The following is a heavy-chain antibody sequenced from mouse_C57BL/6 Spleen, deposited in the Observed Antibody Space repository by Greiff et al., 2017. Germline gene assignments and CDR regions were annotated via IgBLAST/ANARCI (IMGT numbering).Heavy chain of an antibody. Sequence: VQGVESGPGLVAPSQSLSITCTVSGFSLTSSGVDWVRQSPGKGLEWLGVIWGVGSTNYNSALKSRLSIRKDNSKSEVFLKMTSLRTDDTAMYYGASGGGYGNSSFAYWGQGTLVTVSA. D-gene: IGHD2-1*01. V-gene: IGHV2-6*01. CDR1: GFSLTSSG. J-gene: IGHJ3*01. CDR3: ASGGGYGNSSFAY. CDR2: IWGVGST.